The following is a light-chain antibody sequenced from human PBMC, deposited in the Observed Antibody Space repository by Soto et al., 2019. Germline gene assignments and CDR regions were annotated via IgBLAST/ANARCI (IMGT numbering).Light chain of an antibody. V-gene: IGLV2-14*01. Sequence: QSALTQPASVSGSPEQSITISCTGTSSDIGVYNYVSWYQQHPGKAPKLVIYEVSNRPSGVSNRFSGSKSGNTASLTISGLQAEDEADYYCSSYTSSSSYVFGTGTKLTVL. CDR2: EVS. CDR1: SSDIGVYNY. J-gene: IGLJ1*01. CDR3: SSYTSSSSYV.